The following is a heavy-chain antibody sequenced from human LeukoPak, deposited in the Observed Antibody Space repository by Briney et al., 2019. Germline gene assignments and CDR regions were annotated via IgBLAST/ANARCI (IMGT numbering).Heavy chain of an antibody. CDR1: GFTFSSYW. CDR2: INTDGSST. CDR3: ASYYGDYGY. D-gene: IGHD3-22*01. V-gene: IGHV3-74*01. Sequence: GGSLRLSCAASGFTFSSYWMHWVRQAPGKGLVWVPRINTDGSSTSYADSVKGRITISRDNAKNTLYLQMNSLRAEDTAVYYCASYYGDYGYWGQGTLVTVSS. J-gene: IGHJ4*02.